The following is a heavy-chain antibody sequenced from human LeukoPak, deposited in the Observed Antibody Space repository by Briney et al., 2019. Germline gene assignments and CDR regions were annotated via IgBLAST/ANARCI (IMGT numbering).Heavy chain of an antibody. CDR2: IKQDGSEK. V-gene: IGHV3-7*01. J-gene: IGHJ4*02. CDR1: GFTFNKYY. CDR3: VREGGEYLSGPFDY. D-gene: IGHD1-26*01. Sequence: GGSLRLSCAASGFTFNKYYMSWVRQAPGKGLEWVADIKQDGSEKYSVDPVKGRFTISRDNPKNSLYLQMNSLRADDTAVYYCVREGGEYLSGPFDYWGRGTLVTVSS.